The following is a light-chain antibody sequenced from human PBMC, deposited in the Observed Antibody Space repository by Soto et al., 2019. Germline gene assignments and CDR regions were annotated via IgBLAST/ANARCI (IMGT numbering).Light chain of an antibody. V-gene: IGLV1-44*01. J-gene: IGLJ2*01. CDR2: SSN. Sequence: QSVLTQPPSASGTPGQRVTISCSGSSSNIGSNTVNWYQQLPGTAPKLLIYSSNQRPSGVPDRFSGSKSGTSASLAISGPQSEDEADYYCAVWDDSLNGLVFGGGTKLTVL. CDR1: SSNIGSNT. CDR3: AVWDDSLNGLV.